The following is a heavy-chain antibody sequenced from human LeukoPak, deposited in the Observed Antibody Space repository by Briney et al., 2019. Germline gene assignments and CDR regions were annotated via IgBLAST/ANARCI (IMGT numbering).Heavy chain of an antibody. Sequence: GASVKVSCKASGYTFTSYDINWVRQATGQGLEWMGWMNPNSGNTGYAQKFQGRVTMTRNTSISTACMELSSLRSEDTAVCYCARDYCSSTSCYTGTGDYYYGMDVWGQGTTVTVSS. V-gene: IGHV1-8*01. D-gene: IGHD2-2*02. CDR3: ARDYCSSTSCYTGTGDYYYGMDV. CDR2: MNPNSGNT. J-gene: IGHJ6*02. CDR1: GYTFTSYD.